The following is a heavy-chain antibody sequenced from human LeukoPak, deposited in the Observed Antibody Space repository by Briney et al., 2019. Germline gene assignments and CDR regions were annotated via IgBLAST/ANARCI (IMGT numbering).Heavy chain of an antibody. CDR3: AIATAFDY. Sequence: GGSLRLSCAASGFTFSNYEMYWVRQGPGKGLEWVSYISNSGSTIYYADSVKGRFTISRDNAKNSLYLQMNSLRAEDTAVYFCAIATAFDYWGQGTLVTVSS. D-gene: IGHD4-17*01. CDR2: ISNSGSTI. J-gene: IGHJ4*02. CDR1: GFTFSNYE. V-gene: IGHV3-48*03.